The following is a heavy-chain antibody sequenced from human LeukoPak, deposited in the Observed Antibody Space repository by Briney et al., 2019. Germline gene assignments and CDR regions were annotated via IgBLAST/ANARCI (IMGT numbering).Heavy chain of an antibody. CDR2: IYYSGTT. V-gene: IGHV4-59*08. J-gene: IGHJ4*02. D-gene: IGHD2-15*01. CDR1: GASISSYY. Sequence: SETLSLTCTDSGASISSYYWSWIRQPPGKGLEWIGPIYYSGTTNYNPSLKSRVTMSVDTSENQFSLKLSSVTAADTAVYYCARLVDCSGGNCYYYFDYWGRGTLVTVSS. CDR3: ARLVDCSGGNCYYYFDY.